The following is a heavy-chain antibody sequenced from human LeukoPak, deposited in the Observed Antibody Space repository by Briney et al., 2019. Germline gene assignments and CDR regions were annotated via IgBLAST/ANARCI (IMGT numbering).Heavy chain of an antibody. J-gene: IGHJ4*02. CDR1: GFTFGNYA. CDR3: AKDLFGAVISTFDT. Sequence: GGSLRLSCEASGFTFGNYAFSWVRQAPGKGLEWVSAISGSAFMSYYADSLKGRFTVSRDNSKNTAYLQMNTLRAEDTGIYYCAKDLFGAVISTFDTWGRGALVTVSS. V-gene: IGHV3-23*01. CDR2: ISGSAFMS. D-gene: IGHD3-10*01.